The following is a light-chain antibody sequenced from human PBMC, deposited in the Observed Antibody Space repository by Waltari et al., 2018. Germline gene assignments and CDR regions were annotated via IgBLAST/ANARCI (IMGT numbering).Light chain of an antibody. Sequence: QTVVTQEPSLTVSPGGTVTLTCASSTGAVAGDFYPSWFQQMPGQAPRALIFGSTNKYSWTPARFSGSLLGGKAALTLSGAQPEYEADYYCLLHFGGDQLVFGGGTKLTVL. CDR3: LLHFGGDQLV. CDR1: TGAVAGDFY. V-gene: IGLV7-43*01. J-gene: IGLJ3*02. CDR2: GST.